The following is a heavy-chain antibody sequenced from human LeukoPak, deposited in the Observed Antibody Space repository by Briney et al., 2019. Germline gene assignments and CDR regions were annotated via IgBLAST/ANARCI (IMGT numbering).Heavy chain of an antibody. CDR3: ARYSSSPRLLIDY. J-gene: IGHJ4*02. CDR2: MNPNSGNT. D-gene: IGHD6-13*01. V-gene: IGHV1-8*03. Sequence: ASVKVSCKASGYTFTSYDINWVRQASGQGLEWMGWMNPNSGNTGFAQKFQGRVTITRNTSISTAYMELSSLRSDDTAVYYCARYSSSPRLLIDYWGQGTLVTVSS. CDR1: GYTFTSYD.